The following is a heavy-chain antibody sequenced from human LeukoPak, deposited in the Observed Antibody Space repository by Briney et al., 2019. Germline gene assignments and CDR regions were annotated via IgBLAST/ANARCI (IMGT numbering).Heavy chain of an antibody. CDR1: GFTFSTYW. D-gene: IGHD4-17*01. CDR3: TFSSYGDHVGVDAFDI. J-gene: IGHJ3*02. V-gene: IGHV3-74*01. CDR2: INRDGSST. Sequence: PGGSLRLSCAASGFTFSTYWMHWVRQAPGKGLVWVSRINRDGSSTNYADSVKGRFTISRDNAKNTVYPQMNSLSVEDTAMYYCTFSSYGDHVGVDAFDIWGQGTMVTVSS.